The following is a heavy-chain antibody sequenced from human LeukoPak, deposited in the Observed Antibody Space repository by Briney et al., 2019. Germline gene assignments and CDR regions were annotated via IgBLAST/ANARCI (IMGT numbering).Heavy chain of an antibody. Sequence: ASVKVSCKASGYTFTGYYMHWVRQAPGQGLERMGRINPNSGGTNYAQKFQGRVTMTRDTSISTAYMELSRLRSDDTAVYYCARASPPLGYCSSTSCSVFDYWGQGTLVTVSS. CDR2: INPNSGGT. J-gene: IGHJ4*02. CDR3: ARASPPLGYCSSTSCSVFDY. CDR1: GYTFTGYY. D-gene: IGHD2-2*01. V-gene: IGHV1-2*06.